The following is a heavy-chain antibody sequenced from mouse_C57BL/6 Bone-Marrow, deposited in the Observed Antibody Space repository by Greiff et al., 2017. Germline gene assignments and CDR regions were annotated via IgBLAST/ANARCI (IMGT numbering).Heavy chain of an antibody. D-gene: IGHD4-1*02. J-gene: IGHJ3*01. Sequence: EVQLVESGGGLVKPGGSLKLSCAASGFTFSSYAMSWVRQTPEKRLEWVATISAGGSYTYYPDNVKGRFTISRDNAKNNLYLQMSHLKSEDSAMYYCARAPQLGVFAYWGQGTLVTVSA. V-gene: IGHV5-4*01. CDR2: ISAGGSYT. CDR3: ARAPQLGVFAY. CDR1: GFTFSSYA.